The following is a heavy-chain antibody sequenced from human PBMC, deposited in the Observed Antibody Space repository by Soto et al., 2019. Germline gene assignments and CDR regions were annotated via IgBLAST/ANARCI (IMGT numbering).Heavy chain of an antibody. CDR1: GFTFSSYA. CDR3: ARVVGRESPYTLYYYYGMDV. Sequence: PGGSLRLSCAASGFTFSSYAMHWVRQAPGKGLEWVAVISYDGSNKYYADSVKGRFTISRDNSKNTLYLQMNSLRAEDTAVYYCARVVGRESPYTLYYYYGMDVWVQGTMVTVSS. CDR2: ISYDGSNK. V-gene: IGHV3-30-3*01. J-gene: IGHJ6*02. D-gene: IGHD3-16*01.